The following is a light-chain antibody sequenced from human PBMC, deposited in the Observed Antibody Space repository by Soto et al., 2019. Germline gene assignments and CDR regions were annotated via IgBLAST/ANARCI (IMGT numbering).Light chain of an antibody. CDR1: QSVRSN. V-gene: IGKV3-15*01. Sequence: IVMTQSPATMSVSPWERATLSCRASQSVRSNLAWYQQKPGQAPRLLIYGASTRATGIPARFSGSGSGTEFTLTVSSLQSEDFAVYYCQQYNNWPPITFGQGTRLEIK. J-gene: IGKJ5*01. CDR2: GAS. CDR3: QQYNNWPPIT.